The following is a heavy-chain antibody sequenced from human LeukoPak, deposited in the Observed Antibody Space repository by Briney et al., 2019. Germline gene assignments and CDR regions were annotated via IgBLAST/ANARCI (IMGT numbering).Heavy chain of an antibody. CDR2: ISYTSSTI. V-gene: IGHV3-48*01. D-gene: IGHD3-10*01. CDR3: ARVGTMVRAYGGY. Sequence: GGSLRLSCAASGFTFNSYNMNWVRQAPGKGLEWVSYISYTSSTIYYADSVKGRFTISRDNSKNTLYLQMNSLIAEDTAVYYCARVGTMVRAYGGYWGQGTLVTVSS. CDR1: GFTFNSYN. J-gene: IGHJ4*02.